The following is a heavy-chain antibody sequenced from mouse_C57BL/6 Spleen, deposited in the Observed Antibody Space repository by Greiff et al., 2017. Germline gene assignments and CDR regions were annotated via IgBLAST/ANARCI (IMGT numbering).Heavy chain of an antibody. CDR1: GYAFTNYL. D-gene: IGHD4-1*01. CDR2: INPGSGGT. J-gene: IGHJ4*01. CDR3: ARSNSVYYAMDY. V-gene: IGHV1-54*01. Sequence: QVHVKQSGAELVRPGTSVKVSCKASGYAFTNYLIEWVKQRPGQGLEWIGVINPGSGGTNYNEKFKGKATLTADKSSSTAYMQLSSLTSEDSAVYFCARSNSVYYAMDYWGQGTSVTVSS.